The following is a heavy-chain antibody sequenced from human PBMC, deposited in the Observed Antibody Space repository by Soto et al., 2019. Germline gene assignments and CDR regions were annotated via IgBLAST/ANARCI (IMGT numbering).Heavy chain of an antibody. V-gene: IGHV3-74*01. Sequence: EVQLVESGGDLVQPGGSLRLSCAASGFTFSTYWMHWVRQAPCKGLLWVSRIKTDGTYATYADSVKGRFTISRDNAKNTLYLQMNSLRVEDAAVYYFAAGGSGAYANWGQGTLVTVSS. CDR3: AAGGSGAYAN. CDR2: IKTDGTYA. CDR1: GFTFSTYW. J-gene: IGHJ4*02. D-gene: IGHD2-15*01.